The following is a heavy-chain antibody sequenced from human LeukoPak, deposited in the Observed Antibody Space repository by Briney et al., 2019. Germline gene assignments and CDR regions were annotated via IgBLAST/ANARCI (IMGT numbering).Heavy chain of an antibody. V-gene: IGHV3-23*01. J-gene: IGHJ3*02. CDR2: ISGSGGST. D-gene: IGHD3-22*01. CDR1: GFTFSSYG. CDR3: ARDRGYYDSSGYYYDFYAFDI. Sequence: GGSLRLSCAASGFTFSSYGMSWVRQAPGKGLEWVSAISGSGGSTYYADSVKGRFTISRDNAKNSLYLQMNSLRAEDTAVYYCARDRGYYDSSGYYYDFYAFDIWGQGTMVTVSS.